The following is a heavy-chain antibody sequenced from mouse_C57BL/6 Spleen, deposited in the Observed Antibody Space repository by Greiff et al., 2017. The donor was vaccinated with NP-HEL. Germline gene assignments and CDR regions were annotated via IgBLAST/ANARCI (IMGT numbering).Heavy chain of an antibody. D-gene: IGHD2-5*01. CDR3: ARGISNYYFDY. J-gene: IGHJ2*01. CDR1: GYTFTSYW. V-gene: IGHV1-59*01. CDR2: IDPSDSYT. Sequence: VQLQQPGAELVRPGTSVKLSCKASGYTFTSYWMHWVKQRPGQGLEWIGVIDPSDSYTNYNQKFKGKATLTVDTSSSTAYMQLSSLTSEDSAVYYCARGISNYYFDYWGQGTTLTVSS.